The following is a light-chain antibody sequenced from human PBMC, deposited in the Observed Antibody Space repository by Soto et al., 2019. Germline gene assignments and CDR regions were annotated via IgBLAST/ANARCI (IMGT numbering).Light chain of an antibody. V-gene: IGLV3-1*01. J-gene: IGLJ1*01. CDR2: QDS. Sequence: SYELTQPPSVSVSPGQTASITCSGDKLGDKYACWYQHKPGQSPVLVIYQDSKRPSGIPERFSGSNSGNTATLTISGTQAMDEADYYCQACDSSTLYVFGTGTKVTVL. CDR3: QACDSSTLYV. CDR1: KLGDKY.